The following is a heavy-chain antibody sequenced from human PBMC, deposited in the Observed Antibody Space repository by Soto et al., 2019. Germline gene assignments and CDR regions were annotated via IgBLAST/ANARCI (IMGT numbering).Heavy chain of an antibody. V-gene: IGHV1-69*02. CDR3: ARSYSSGWSPDY. Sequence: QVQLVQSGAEVKKPGSSVKVSCKASGGTFSSYTISCVRQAPGQGLEWMGRIIPILGIANYAQKFQGRVTNTADKSTSTAYMELSSLRSEDTAVYYCARSYSSGWSPDYWGQGTLVTVSS. CDR2: IIPILGIA. J-gene: IGHJ4*02. D-gene: IGHD6-19*01. CDR1: GGTFSSYT.